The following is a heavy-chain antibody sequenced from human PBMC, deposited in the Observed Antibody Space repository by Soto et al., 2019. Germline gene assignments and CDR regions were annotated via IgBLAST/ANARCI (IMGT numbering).Heavy chain of an antibody. J-gene: IGHJ4*02. CDR3: ARMRQWLADY. CDR1: GFTFSSYS. CDR2: ISSSSSYI. D-gene: IGHD6-19*01. V-gene: IGHV3-21*01. Sequence: AGGSLRLSCAASGFTFSSYSMNWVRQAPGKGLGWVSSISSSSSYIYYADSVKGRFTISRDNAKNSLYLQMNSLRAEDTAVYYCARMRQWLADYWGQGTLVTVSS.